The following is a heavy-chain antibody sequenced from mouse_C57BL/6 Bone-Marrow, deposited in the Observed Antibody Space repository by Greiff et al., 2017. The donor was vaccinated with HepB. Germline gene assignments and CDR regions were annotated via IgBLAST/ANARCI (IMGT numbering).Heavy chain of an antibody. V-gene: IGHV1-82*01. Sequence: VQRVESGPELVKPGASVKISCKASGYAFSSSWMNWVKQRPGKGLEWIGRIYPGDGDTNYNGKFKGKATLTADKSSSTAYMQLSSLTSEDSAVYFCARSPPYYDGSSYWYFDVWGTGTTVTVSS. J-gene: IGHJ1*03. CDR3: ARSPPYYDGSSYWYFDV. CDR1: GYAFSSSW. CDR2: IYPGDGDT. D-gene: IGHD1-1*01.